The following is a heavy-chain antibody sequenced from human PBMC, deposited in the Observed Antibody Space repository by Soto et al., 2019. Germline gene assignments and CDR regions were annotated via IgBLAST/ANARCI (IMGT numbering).Heavy chain of an antibody. CDR1: GFSLSTRGVG. D-gene: IGHD2-2*01. J-gene: IGHJ4*02. V-gene: IGHV2-5*02. CDR2: IYWDDDK. Sequence: QITLKESGPTLVKPTQTLTLTCTFSGFSLSTRGVGVGWIRQPPGKALEGPALIYWDDDKRYSPSLKSRLTITKDTSKNPGVLTRTNMDPLDTATYYWAHIGQGAGFYAGNYYFAYWGQGTLVTVSS. CDR3: AHIGQGAGFYAGNYYFAY.